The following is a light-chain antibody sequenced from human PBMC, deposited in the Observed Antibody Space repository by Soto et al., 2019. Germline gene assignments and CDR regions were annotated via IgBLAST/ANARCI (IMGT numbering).Light chain of an antibody. Sequence: NFMLTQPHSVSESPGKTVTISCTRSSGSIASNYVQWYQQRPGSAPTTVIYEDNQRPSGVPDRFSGSIDSSSNSASLTISGLKTKDEADYYCQSYDSSAWVFGGGTKVTVL. V-gene: IGLV6-57*03. J-gene: IGLJ3*02. CDR2: EDN. CDR1: SGSIASNY. CDR3: QSYDSSAWV.